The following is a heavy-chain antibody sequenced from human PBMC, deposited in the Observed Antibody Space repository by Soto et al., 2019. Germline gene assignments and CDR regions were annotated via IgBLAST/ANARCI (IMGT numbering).Heavy chain of an antibody. V-gene: IGHV3-30*18. J-gene: IGHJ3*02. CDR3: AKGIQLWLHDAFDI. D-gene: IGHD5-18*01. CDR1: GFTFSSYG. CDR2: ISYDGSNK. Sequence: QVQLVESGGGVVQPGRSLRLSCAASGFTFSSYGMHWVRQAPGKGLEWVAVISYDGSNKYYADSVKGRFTISRDNSKNTLYLQINSLRAEETAVYYCAKGIQLWLHDAFDIWGQGTMVTVSS.